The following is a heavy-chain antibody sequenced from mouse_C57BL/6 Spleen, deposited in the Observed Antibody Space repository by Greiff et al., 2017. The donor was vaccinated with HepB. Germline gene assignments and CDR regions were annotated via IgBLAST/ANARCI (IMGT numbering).Heavy chain of an antibody. D-gene: IGHD2-4*01. V-gene: IGHV1-19*01. CDR3: ARDPFYYDYDEGFAY. Sequence: VQLQQSGPVLVKPGASVKMSCKASGYTFTDYYMNWVKQSHGKSLEWIGVINPYNGGTSYNQKFKGKATLTVDKSSSTAYMELNSLTSEDSAVYYCARDPFYYDYDEGFAYWGQGTLVTVSA. CDR1: GYTFTDYY. J-gene: IGHJ3*01. CDR2: INPYNGGT.